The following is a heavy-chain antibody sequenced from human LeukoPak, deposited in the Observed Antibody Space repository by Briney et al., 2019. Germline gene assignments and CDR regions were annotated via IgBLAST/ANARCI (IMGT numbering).Heavy chain of an antibody. CDR2: INGENGNT. Sequence: ASVKVSCKASGYIFSDYTMHWVRQAPGQRLEWMGWINGENGNTKYSQELRGRVTFTRDSSATTVYMEPSSLRSEDVAVYYCAREVSSVGANYFDYWGQGTLVTVSS. CDR1: GYIFSDYT. D-gene: IGHD3-10*01. CDR3: AREVSSVGANYFDY. J-gene: IGHJ4*02. V-gene: IGHV1-3*03.